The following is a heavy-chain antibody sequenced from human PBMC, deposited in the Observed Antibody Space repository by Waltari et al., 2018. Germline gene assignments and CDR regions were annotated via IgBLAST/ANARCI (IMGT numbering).Heavy chain of an antibody. V-gene: IGHV3-53*03. CDR1: GFTVNSNY. Sequence: EVHLLESGGGLIQPGGSLSLSGAASGFTVNSNYINWVRQSPGKGLEWVSVVYVTGNTDYADSVKGRFTTSRDNSKNTVYLQMDSLRVEDTAMYYCARRLVVAGTLDVFDLWGQGTRVIVSS. CDR2: VYVTGNT. CDR3: ARRLVVAGTLDVFDL. D-gene: IGHD2-15*01. J-gene: IGHJ3*01.